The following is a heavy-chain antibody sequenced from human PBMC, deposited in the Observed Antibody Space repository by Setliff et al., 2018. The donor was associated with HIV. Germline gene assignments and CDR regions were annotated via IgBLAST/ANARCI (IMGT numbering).Heavy chain of an antibody. J-gene: IGHJ1*01. Sequence: GGSLRLSCAVSGFTFSNYWMHWVRQVPGKGLEWVSRIKTDSSSTGYADSVKGRFTISRDNGRNTLYLQMNSLRDEDSAVYHCAREGPPVDVAGRYLQHWGRGTLVTVSS. CDR2: IKTDSSST. CDR1: GFTFSNYW. D-gene: IGHD2-15*01. V-gene: IGHV3-74*01. CDR3: AREGPPVDVAGRYLQH.